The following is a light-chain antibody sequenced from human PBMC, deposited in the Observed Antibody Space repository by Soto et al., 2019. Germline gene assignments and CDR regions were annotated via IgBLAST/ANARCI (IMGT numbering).Light chain of an antibody. CDR2: EVT. J-gene: IGLJ1*01. V-gene: IGLV2-14*01. CDR1: SSDVGGYKF. CDR3: SSYTGSSPLYV. Sequence: SVLTQPASVSGSPGRSITISCTGTSSDVGGYKFVSWYQQHPGKVPKLLIYEVTNRPSGVSNRFSGSKSGNTASLTISGLQAEDEADYYCSSYTGSSPLYVFGTGTKVTVL.